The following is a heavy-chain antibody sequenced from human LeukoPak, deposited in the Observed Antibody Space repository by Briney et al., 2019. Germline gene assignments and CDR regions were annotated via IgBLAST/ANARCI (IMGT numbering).Heavy chain of an antibody. CDR2: FDPEDGET. CDR3: ATDPIYSGYAFRFDY. CDR1: GYTLTELS. Sequence: ASVKVSCKVSGYTLTELSMHGVRQAPGKGLEWMGGFDPEDGETIYAQKFQGRVTMTEDTSTDTAYMELSSLRSEDTAVYYCATDPIYSGYAFRFDYWGQGTLVTVSS. V-gene: IGHV1-24*01. D-gene: IGHD5-12*01. J-gene: IGHJ4*02.